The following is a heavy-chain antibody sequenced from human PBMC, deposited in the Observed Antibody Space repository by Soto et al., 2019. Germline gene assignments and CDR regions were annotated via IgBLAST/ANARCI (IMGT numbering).Heavy chain of an antibody. V-gene: IGHV1-18*01. CDR3: ASAVGRFGVSLIPDV. CDR2: ISAYNGNT. Sequence: QVQLVQSGAEVKKPGASVKVSCKASGYTFTSYGISWVRQAPGQGLEWMGWISAYNGNTNYAQKLQGRVTMTTDPSTSTAYMELRSLRSDDTAVYSCASAVGRFGVSLIPDVWGQGTTVTVSS. D-gene: IGHD3-10*01. CDR1: GYTFTSYG. J-gene: IGHJ6*02.